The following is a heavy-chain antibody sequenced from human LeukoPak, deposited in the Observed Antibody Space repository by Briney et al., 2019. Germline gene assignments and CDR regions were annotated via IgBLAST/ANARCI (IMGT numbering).Heavy chain of an antibody. V-gene: IGHV1-69*13. D-gene: IGHD1-26*01. Sequence: GASVKVSCKASGGTFSSYAISWVRQAPGQGLEWMGGIIPIFGTANYAQKFQGRVTITADESTSTAYMELSSLRSEDTAVYYCAREGGGGLPFDYWGQGTLVTVSS. CDR3: AREGGGGLPFDY. CDR2: IIPIFGTA. J-gene: IGHJ4*02. CDR1: GGTFSSYA.